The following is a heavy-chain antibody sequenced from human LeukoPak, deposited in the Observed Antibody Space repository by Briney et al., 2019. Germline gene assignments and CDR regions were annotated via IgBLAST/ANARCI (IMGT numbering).Heavy chain of an antibody. D-gene: IGHD3-3*01. Sequence: GGSLRLSCAASGFTFSSYAMSWVRQAPGKGLEWVSAISGSGGSTYYADSVKGRFTISRDNSKNTLYLQMNSLRAEDTAVYYCAKDSFSITIFGVARYGMDVWGQGTTVTVSS. CDR2: ISGSGGST. V-gene: IGHV3-23*01. CDR1: GFTFSSYA. J-gene: IGHJ6*02. CDR3: AKDSFSITIFGVARYGMDV.